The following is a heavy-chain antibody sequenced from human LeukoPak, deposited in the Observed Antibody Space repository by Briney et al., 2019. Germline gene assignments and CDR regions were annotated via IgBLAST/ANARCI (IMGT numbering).Heavy chain of an antibody. J-gene: IGHJ4*02. Sequence: PSETLSLTCAVYGGSFSGYYWSWIRQPPGKGLEWIGEINHSGSTNYNPSLKSRVTISVDTSKNQFSLKLSSVTAADTAVYYCARLYYAGSGDYYFDYWGQGTLVTVSS. V-gene: IGHV4-34*01. CDR1: GGSFSGYY. CDR2: INHSGST. D-gene: IGHD3-10*01. CDR3: ARLYYAGSGDYYFDY.